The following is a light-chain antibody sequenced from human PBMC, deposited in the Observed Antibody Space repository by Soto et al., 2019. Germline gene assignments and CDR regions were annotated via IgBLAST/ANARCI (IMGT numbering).Light chain of an antibody. CDR3: QQYDRASWT. V-gene: IGKV3-20*01. Sequence: EIVLTQSPGPLSLSPGERATLSCRASQSVSSSYLAWYQQKSGQAPRLLIYGASNRATGTPDRFSGSGSGTEFTLTISRLEPEDFAVYYCQQYDRASWTFGQGTKVDIK. J-gene: IGKJ1*01. CDR1: QSVSSSY. CDR2: GAS.